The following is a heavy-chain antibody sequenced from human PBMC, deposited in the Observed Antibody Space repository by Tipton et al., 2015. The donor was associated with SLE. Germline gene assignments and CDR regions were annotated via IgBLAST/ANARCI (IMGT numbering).Heavy chain of an antibody. D-gene: IGHD6-19*01. Sequence: TLSLTCTVSGGSISSGSYYWSWIRQPAGKGLEWIGHICTSGSTNYNPSLKSRVTISVDTSKNQFSLKLSSVTVADTAVYYCARGFQCWGQGTLVTVSS. V-gene: IGHV4-61*09. CDR3: ARGFQC. J-gene: IGHJ4*02. CDR1: GGSISSGSYY. CDR2: ICTSGST.